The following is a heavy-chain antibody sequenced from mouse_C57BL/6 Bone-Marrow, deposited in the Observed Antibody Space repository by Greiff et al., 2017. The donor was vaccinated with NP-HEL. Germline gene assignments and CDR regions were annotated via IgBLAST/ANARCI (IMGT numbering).Heavy chain of an antibody. D-gene: IGHD2-2*01. V-gene: IGHV5-9*01. CDR2: ISGGGGNT. CDR1: GFTFSSYT. J-gene: IGHJ1*03. CDR3: ARLLWLRRHWYFDV. Sequence: EVKLVESGGGLVKPGGSLKLSCAASGFTFSSYTMSWVRQTPEKRLEWVATISGGGGNTYYPDSVKGRFTISRDNATNTLYLQMSSLRAEDTALYYCARLLWLRRHWYFDVWGTGTTVTVAS.